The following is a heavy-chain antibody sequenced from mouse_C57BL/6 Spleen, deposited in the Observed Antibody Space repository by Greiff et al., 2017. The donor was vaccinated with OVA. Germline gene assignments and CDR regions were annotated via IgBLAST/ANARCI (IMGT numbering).Heavy chain of an antibody. CDR1: GYTFTSYW. Sequence: VQLQQPGAELVKPGASVKMSCKASGYTFTSYWITWVKQRPGQGLEWIGNIYPGSGSTNYNEKFKSKATLTVDKSSSTAYMQLSSLTSEDSAVYYFASRGTVETSMDYWGQGTSVTVSS. CDR3: ASRGTVETSMDY. CDR2: IYPGSGST. D-gene: IGHD1-1*01. V-gene: IGHV1-55*01. J-gene: IGHJ4*01.